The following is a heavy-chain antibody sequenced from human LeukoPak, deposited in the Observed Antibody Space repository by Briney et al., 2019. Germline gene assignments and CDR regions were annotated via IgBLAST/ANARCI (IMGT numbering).Heavy chain of an antibody. CDR1: GGSISSGGYY. D-gene: IGHD3-3*01. CDR2: IYHSGST. J-gene: IGHJ4*02. CDR3: ARDAFGVVMKGFDY. Sequence: PSETLSLTCTVSGGSISSGGYYWSWIRQPPGKGLEWIGYIYHSGSTYYNPSLKSRVTISVDRSKNQFSLKLSSATAADTAVYYCARDAFGVVMKGFDYWGQGTLVTVSS. V-gene: IGHV4-30-2*01.